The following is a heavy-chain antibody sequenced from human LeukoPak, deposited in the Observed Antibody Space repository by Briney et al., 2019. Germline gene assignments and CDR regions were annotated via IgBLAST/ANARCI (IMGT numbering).Heavy chain of an antibody. Sequence: PGGSLRLSCAASGFTFSSYAMSWVRQAPGKGLEWVSAISGSGGSTYYADSVKGRFTISRDNSKNTLYLQMNSLRAEDTAVYYCAKGQYNSGSSNDPTPFDYWGQGNLVTVSS. V-gene: IGHV3-23*01. D-gene: IGHD1-26*01. CDR1: GFTFSSYA. CDR3: AKGQYNSGSSNDPTPFDY. CDR2: ISGSGGST. J-gene: IGHJ4*02.